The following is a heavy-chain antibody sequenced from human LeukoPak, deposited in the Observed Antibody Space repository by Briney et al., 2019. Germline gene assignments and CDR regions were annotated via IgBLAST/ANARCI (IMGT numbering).Heavy chain of an antibody. CDR3: ARSTAAGPGY. J-gene: IGHJ4*02. V-gene: IGHV4-38-2*01. CDR2: IYHSGST. D-gene: IGHD6-13*01. Sequence: SXTLSLTCAVSGYSISSGYYWGWIRPPPGKGLEWIGSIYHSGSTYYNPSLKSRVTISVDTSKNQFSLKLSSVTAADTAVYYCARSTAAGPGYWGQGTLVTVSS. CDR1: GYSISSGYY.